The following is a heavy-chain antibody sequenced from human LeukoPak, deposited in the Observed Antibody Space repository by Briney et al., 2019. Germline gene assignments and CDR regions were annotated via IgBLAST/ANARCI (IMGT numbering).Heavy chain of an antibody. Sequence: PSQTLSLTCAASGGSISSGGYAWSWIRQPPGKGLEWIGYIYDSGSTHYNPSLKSRVTISVDRSENQFSLKLSSVTTADTAVYYCARYGGSGTYYFDYWGQGTLVTVSS. CDR3: ARYGGSGTYYFDY. J-gene: IGHJ4*02. V-gene: IGHV4-30-2*01. D-gene: IGHD3-10*01. CDR1: GGSISSGGYA. CDR2: IYDSGST.